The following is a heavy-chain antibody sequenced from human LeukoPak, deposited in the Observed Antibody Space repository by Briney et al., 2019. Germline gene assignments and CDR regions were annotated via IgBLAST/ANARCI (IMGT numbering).Heavy chain of an antibody. D-gene: IGHD2-8*01. CDR3: AQYCTNGVCRYYFDY. CDR1: GYTLTELS. Sequence: ASVKVSCKVSGYTLTELSMHWVRQAPGKGLEWMGGFDPEDGETIYAQKFQGRVTTTEDTSTDTAYMELSSLRSEDTAVYYCAQYCTNGVCRYYFDYWGQGTLVTVSS. J-gene: IGHJ4*02. V-gene: IGHV1-24*01. CDR2: FDPEDGET.